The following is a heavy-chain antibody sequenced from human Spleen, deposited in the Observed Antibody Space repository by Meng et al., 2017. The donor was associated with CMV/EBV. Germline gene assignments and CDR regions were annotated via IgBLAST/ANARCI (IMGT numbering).Heavy chain of an antibody. CDR2: ISHDGNNK. D-gene: IGHD5-24*01. Sequence: GGSLRLSCAASGFTFTSHAMHWVRQAPGKGLEWVASISHDGNNKYHADSAKGRFTISRDNAMNSLYLQMNSLRAEDTALYFCTKDRKDGYNFIHNSFDIWGPGIMVTVSS. CDR3: TKDRKDGYNFIHNSFDI. J-gene: IGHJ3*02. V-gene: IGHV3-30*04. CDR1: GFTFTSHA.